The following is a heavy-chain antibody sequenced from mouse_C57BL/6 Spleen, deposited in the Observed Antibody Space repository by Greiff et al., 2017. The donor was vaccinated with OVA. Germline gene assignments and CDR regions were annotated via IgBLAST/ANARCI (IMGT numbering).Heavy chain of an antibody. CDR2: IDPETGGT. J-gene: IGHJ4*01. CDR1: GYTFTDYE. Sequence: QVQLKQSGAELVRPGASVTLSCKASGYTFTDYEMHWVKQTPVHGLEWIGAIDPETGGTAYNQKFKGKAILTADKSSSTAYMELRSLTSEDSAVYYCTRWGGNDYDGGYAMDYWGQGTSVTVSS. V-gene: IGHV1-15*01. D-gene: IGHD2-4*01. CDR3: TRWGGNDYDGGYAMDY.